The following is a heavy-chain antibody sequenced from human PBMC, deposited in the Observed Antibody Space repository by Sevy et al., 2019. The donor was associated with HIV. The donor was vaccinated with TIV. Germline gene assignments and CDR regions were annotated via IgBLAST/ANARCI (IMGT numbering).Heavy chain of an antibody. CDR1: GFTFSSYS. CDR2: ISSSSSYI. J-gene: IGHJ5*02. CDR3: ARLSEDVTQTGWFDP. V-gene: IGHV3-21*01. D-gene: IGHD3-16*02. Sequence: GGSLRLSCAASGFTFSSYSMNWVRQAPGKGLEWVSSISSSSSYIYYADSVKGRFTISRDNAKNSLYLQMNSLRAEDTAVYYCARLSEDVTQTGWFDPWGQRTLVTVSS.